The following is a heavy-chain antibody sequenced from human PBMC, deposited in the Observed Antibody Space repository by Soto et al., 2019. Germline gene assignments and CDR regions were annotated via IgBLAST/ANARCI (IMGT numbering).Heavy chain of an antibody. Sequence: QVQLQQWGAGLLKPSETLSLTCAVYGGSFSGYYWSWIRQPPGKGLEWIGEINHSGSTNYNPSLKSRVTISVDTSKNQFSLKLSSVTAADTAVYYCARGEMAMVRGVLWGQGTLVTVSS. CDR1: GGSFSGYY. D-gene: IGHD3-10*01. V-gene: IGHV4-34*01. CDR2: INHSGST. J-gene: IGHJ4*02. CDR3: ARGEMAMVRGVL.